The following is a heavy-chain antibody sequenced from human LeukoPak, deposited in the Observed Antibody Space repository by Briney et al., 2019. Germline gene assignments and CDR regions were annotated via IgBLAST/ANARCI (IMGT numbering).Heavy chain of an antibody. D-gene: IGHD5-12*01. CDR3: ARRRLRATTYDY. CDR2: INHSGST. Sequence: SSETLSLTCAVYGGSFSGYYWSWIRQPPGKGLEWIGEINHSGSTNYNPSLKSRVTISVDTSKNQFSLKLSSVTAADTAVYYCARRRLRATTYDYWGQGTLVTVSS. J-gene: IGHJ4*02. V-gene: IGHV4-34*01. CDR1: GGSFSGYY.